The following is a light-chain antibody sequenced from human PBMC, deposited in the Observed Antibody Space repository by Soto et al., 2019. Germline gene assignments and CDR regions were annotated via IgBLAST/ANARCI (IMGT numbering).Light chain of an antibody. CDR3: LQHNCYPPT. Sequence: DIQMTQSPSSLSASAGERVIITCRASQGIGSDLAWYQQKPGQAPKRLIYAASSMQSGVPSRFSGRGSGTEFILTISSLQAEYSATYYRLQHNCYPPTFGGGTKVEIK. J-gene: IGKJ4*01. CDR1: QGIGSD. V-gene: IGKV1-17*01. CDR2: AAS.